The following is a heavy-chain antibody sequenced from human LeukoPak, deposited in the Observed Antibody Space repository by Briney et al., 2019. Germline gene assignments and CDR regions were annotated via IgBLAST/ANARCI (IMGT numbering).Heavy chain of an antibody. CDR1: GGSISSGDYY. CDR2: IYYSGST. D-gene: IGHD2-2*01. Sequence: SETLSLTCTVSGGSISSGDYYWRWIRQPPGKGLEWIGYIYYSGSTYYNPSLKSRVTISVDTSKNQFSLKLSSVTAADTAVYYCARGGVPAAKDYWGQGTLVTVSS. V-gene: IGHV4-30-4*01. CDR3: ARGGVPAAKDY. J-gene: IGHJ4*02.